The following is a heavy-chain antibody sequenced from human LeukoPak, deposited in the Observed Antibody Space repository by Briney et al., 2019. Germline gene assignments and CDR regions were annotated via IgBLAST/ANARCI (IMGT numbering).Heavy chain of an antibody. J-gene: IGHJ4*02. Sequence: GRSLRLSCAASGFGFSTFTMHWVRQAPGKGLEWVAVISYDGGNKYYADSVKGRFTISRDSSKNTVYLQMNSLRAEDTAVYYCARDLYSGYDGGPIDYWGQGSLVTVSS. V-gene: IGHV3-30-3*01. CDR1: GFGFSTFT. CDR2: ISYDGGNK. D-gene: IGHD5-12*01. CDR3: ARDLYSGYDGGPIDY.